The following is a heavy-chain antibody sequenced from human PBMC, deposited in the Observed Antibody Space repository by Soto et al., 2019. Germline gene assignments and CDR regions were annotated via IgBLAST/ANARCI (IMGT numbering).Heavy chain of an antibody. CDR3: ARDWGWRGPRHNYGMDV. Sequence: QVQLVQSGAEVKKPGASVKVSCKASGYTFTSYGISWVRQAPGQGLEWMGWISAYNGNTNYAQKLQGRVTMTTDTSXSXXYLELRSLRSDDTAVYYCARDWGWRGPRHNYGMDVWGQGTTVTVSS. CDR2: ISAYNGNT. V-gene: IGHV1-18*01. J-gene: IGHJ6*02. CDR1: GYTFTSYG. D-gene: IGHD3-16*01.